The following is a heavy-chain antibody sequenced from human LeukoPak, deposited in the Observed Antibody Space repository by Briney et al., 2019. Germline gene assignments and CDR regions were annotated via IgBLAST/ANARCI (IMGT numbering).Heavy chain of an antibody. J-gene: IGHJ4*02. V-gene: IGHV3-30*01. Sequence: GGSLRLSCAASGFTFSSYAMHWVRQAPGKGLEWVAIISYDGSNKYHAESMKGRFTISRDNSKNTLYLQMDSLRGEDTALYYCARDPDRLVGATDYLEYWGQGTLVAVSS. CDR3: ARDPDRLVGATDYLEY. D-gene: IGHD1-26*01. CDR2: ISYDGSNK. CDR1: GFTFSSYA.